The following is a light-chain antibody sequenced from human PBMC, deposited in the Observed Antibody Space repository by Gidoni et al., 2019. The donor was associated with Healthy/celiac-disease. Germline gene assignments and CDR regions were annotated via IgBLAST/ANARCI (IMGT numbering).Light chain of an antibody. CDR1: QSVSSSY. CDR2: GAS. V-gene: IGKV3-20*01. CDR3: QQYGSSPLFT. J-gene: IGKJ3*01. Sequence: EIVLTQSPGTLSLSPGERATLSCRASQSVSSSYLAWYQQKPGQAPRLLIYGASSRATGIPDRFSGSGSGTDFTLTISRLEPEDFAVYYCQQYGSSPLFTFXLXPKWISN.